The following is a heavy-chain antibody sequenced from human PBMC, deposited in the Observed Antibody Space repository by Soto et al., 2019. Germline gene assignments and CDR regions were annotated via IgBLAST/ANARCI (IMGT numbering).Heavy chain of an antibody. CDR1: GYTFTSYD. CDR2: MNPNSGNT. V-gene: IGHV1-8*01. CDR3: ARGRLRIAAAGRRGWFDP. D-gene: IGHD6-13*01. Sequence: ASVKVSCKASGYTFTSYDINWVRQAAGQGREWMGWMNPNSGNTGYAQKFQGRVTMTRNTSISTAYMELSSLRSEDTAVYYCARGRLRIAAAGRRGWFDPWGQGTLVTVSS. J-gene: IGHJ5*02.